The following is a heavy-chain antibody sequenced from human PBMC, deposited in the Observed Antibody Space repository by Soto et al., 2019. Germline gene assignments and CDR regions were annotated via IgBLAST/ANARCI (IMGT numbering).Heavy chain of an antibody. CDR1: GYTFTSYG. CDR2: IRAYNGNT. V-gene: IGHV1-18*01. J-gene: IGHJ6*02. Sequence: QVQLVQSGAEVKKPGASVKVSCKASGYTFTSYGISWVRQAPGQGLEWMGWIRAYNGNTNYAHKLQGRVTMTTDTSTSSAYMELSSLGSEVSSVYYCARGLPRMDVWGQGPRVTVSS. CDR3: ARGLPRMDV.